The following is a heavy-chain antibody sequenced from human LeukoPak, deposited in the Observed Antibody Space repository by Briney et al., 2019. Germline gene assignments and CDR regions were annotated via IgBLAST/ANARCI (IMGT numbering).Heavy chain of an antibody. D-gene: IGHD6-13*01. CDR3: ARDKTGYSSSWTFDY. V-gene: IGHV3-30*04. CDR1: GFTFSSYA. Sequence: RPGGSLRLSCAASGFTFSSYAMHWVRQAPGKGLEWVAVISYDGSNKYYADSVKDRFTISRDNSKITLYLQMNSLRAEDTAVYYCARDKTGYSSSWTFDYWGQGTLVTVSS. J-gene: IGHJ4*02. CDR2: ISYDGSNK.